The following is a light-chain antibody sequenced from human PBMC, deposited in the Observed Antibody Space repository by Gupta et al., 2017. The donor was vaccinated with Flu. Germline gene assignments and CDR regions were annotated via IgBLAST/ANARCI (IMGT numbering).Light chain of an antibody. Sequence: QTVVTQEPSFSVSPGGTVTLTCCLSSGSCSTRYYPPCFQQTPVPPPRPPIYNRNTRSAGVPGSFSGSILGNTAALTITGAPEDDESYYYCLLHRGSGIWVFGGGTKLTVL. V-gene: IGLV8-61*01. J-gene: IGLJ3*02. CDR1: SGSCSTRYY. CDR2: NRN. CDR3: LLHRGSGIWV.